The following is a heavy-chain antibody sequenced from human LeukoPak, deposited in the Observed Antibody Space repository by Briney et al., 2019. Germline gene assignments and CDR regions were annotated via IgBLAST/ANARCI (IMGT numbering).Heavy chain of an antibody. J-gene: IGHJ4*02. CDR3: ARDLRRYSSSRYTVDY. CDR1: GYTFTGYY. D-gene: IGHD6-13*01. CDR2: INPNSGGT. V-gene: IGHV1-2*02. Sequence: ASVKVSCKASGYTFTGYYMHWVRQAPGQGLEWMGWINPNSGGTNYAQKFQGRVTMTRDTSISTAYMELSRLRSDDTAVYYCARDLRRYSSSRYTVDYWGQGTLVTVSS.